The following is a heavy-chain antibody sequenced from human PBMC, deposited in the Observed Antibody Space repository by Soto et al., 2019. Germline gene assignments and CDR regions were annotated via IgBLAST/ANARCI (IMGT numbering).Heavy chain of an antibody. CDR3: ARDFLYCSSRSCYTVGVFAI. Sequence: PQHTLTLTCTISRNRISSNSAAWDSIRQSPSRGLEWLGRTYYRSKWYKDYAVSVKSRITINPDTSKNQFSLQLNSVTPEDTAVYYCARDFLYCSSRSCYTVGVFAIWGQRTMVPVS. CDR2: TYYRSKWYK. D-gene: IGHD2-2*02. J-gene: IGHJ3*02. V-gene: IGHV6-1*01. CDR1: RNRISSNSAA.